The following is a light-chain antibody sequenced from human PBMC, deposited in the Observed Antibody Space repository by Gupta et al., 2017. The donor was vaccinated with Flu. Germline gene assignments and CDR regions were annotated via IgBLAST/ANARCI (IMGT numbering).Light chain of an antibody. CDR1: QSVTTK. J-gene: IGKJ2*01. Sequence: EIVMTQSPATLSVSPGERATLSCKSSQSVTTKLAWYQQKPGQAPRLIIHGASSRATGIPARFSGSGSETEFTLTISSLQSEDSAVYYCQHDDYCPYTFGQGTRIEVK. V-gene: IGKV3-15*01. CDR2: GAS. CDR3: QHDDYCPYT.